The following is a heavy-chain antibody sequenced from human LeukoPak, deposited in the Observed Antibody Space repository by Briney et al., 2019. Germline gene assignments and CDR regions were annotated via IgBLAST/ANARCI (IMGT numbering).Heavy chain of an antibody. J-gene: IGHJ4*02. CDR3: ASSTSRGVGVD. CDR2: IILIFGTA. D-gene: IGHD2-2*01. CDR1: GGTFSSYA. Sequence: SVKVSCKASGGTFSSYAISWVRQAPGQGLEWMGGIILIFGTANYAQKFQGRVTITADESTSTAYMELSSLRSEDTAVYYCASSTSRGVGVDWGQGTLVTVSS. V-gene: IGHV1-69*13.